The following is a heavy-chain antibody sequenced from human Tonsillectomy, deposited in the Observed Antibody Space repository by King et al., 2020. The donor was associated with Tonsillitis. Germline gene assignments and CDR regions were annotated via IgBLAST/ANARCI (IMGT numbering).Heavy chain of an antibody. CDR2: ISYDGSNK. D-gene: IGHD3-3*01. J-gene: IGHJ6*02. V-gene: IGHV3-30*18. CDR1: GFTFSSYG. Sequence: VQLVESGGGVVQPGRSLRLSCAASGFTFSSYGMHWVRQAPGKGLEWVAVISYDGSNKYYADSVKGRFTISRDNSKNTLYLQMNSLRAEDTAVYYCAKDRRYYDFWSGPDVMDVWGQGTTVTVSS. CDR3: AKDRRYYDFWSGPDVMDV.